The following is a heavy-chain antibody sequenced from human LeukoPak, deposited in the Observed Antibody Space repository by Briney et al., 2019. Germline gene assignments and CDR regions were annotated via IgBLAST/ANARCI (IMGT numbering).Heavy chain of an antibody. V-gene: IGHV4-61*02. J-gene: IGHJ4*02. Sequence: SETLSLTCTVSGGSISSSSYYWGWIRQPPGKGLEWIGRIYTSGSTNYSPSLKSRVTISVDTSKNQFSLKLSSVTAADTAVYYCARVGGYKPFYDYWGQGTLVTVSS. D-gene: IGHD5-24*01. CDR1: GGSISSSSYY. CDR3: ARVGGYKPFYDY. CDR2: IYTSGST.